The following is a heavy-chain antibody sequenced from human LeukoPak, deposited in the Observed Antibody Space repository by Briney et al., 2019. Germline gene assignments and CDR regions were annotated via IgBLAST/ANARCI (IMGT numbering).Heavy chain of an antibody. CDR3: ARDYTLDYYGSGSYYGGVFDP. J-gene: IGHJ5*02. CDR1: GGSISSYY. CDR2: IYTSGST. D-gene: IGHD3-10*01. Sequence: SETLSLTCTVSGGSISSYYWSWIRQPAGKGLEWIGRIYTSGSTNYNPSLKSRVTMSVDTSKNQFSLKLSSVTAADTAVYYCARDYTLDYYGSGSYYGGVFDPWGQGTLVTVSP. V-gene: IGHV4-4*07.